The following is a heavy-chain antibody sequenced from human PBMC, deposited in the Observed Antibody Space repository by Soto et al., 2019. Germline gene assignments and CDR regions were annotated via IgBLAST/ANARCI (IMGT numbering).Heavy chain of an antibody. Sequence: LRLSCAASGFTFSYYYMSWIRQAPGKGLEWLSYISGSSDNTNYADSVKGRFTISRDNAKKSLYLEMNSLRAEDTAVYYCATITMMTWGQGTLVTVSS. CDR2: ISGSSDNT. J-gene: IGHJ5*02. D-gene: IGHD3-22*01. CDR1: GFTFSYYY. V-gene: IGHV3-11*06. CDR3: ATITMMT.